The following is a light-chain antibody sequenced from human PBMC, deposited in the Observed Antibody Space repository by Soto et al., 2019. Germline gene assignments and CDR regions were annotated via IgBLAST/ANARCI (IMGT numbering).Light chain of an antibody. CDR2: LAS. CDR1: QSLLHSNGYNY. Sequence: DTVMTQSPLSLSVTPGEPASISCRSGQSLLHSNGYNYLDWYLQKPGQSPHLLIYLASNRASGVPDRFNGRGSGTDFTLKISGVEAEDVGIYYCMQPLHTPYTFGQGTKLEIK. J-gene: IGKJ2*01. CDR3: MQPLHTPYT. V-gene: IGKV2-28*01.